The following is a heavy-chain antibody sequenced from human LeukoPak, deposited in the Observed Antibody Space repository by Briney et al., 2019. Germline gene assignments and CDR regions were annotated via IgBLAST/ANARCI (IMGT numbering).Heavy chain of an antibody. V-gene: IGHV3-11*01. D-gene: IGHD4-17*01. CDR3: AKDMGYGDYSAFDY. Sequence: GGSLRLSCAASGFTFSDYYMSWIRQAPGKGLEWVSYISSSGSTIYYADSVKGRFTISRDNAKNSLYLQMNSLRDEDTALYYCAKDMGYGDYSAFDYWGRGTLVTVSS. J-gene: IGHJ4*02. CDR2: ISSSGSTI. CDR1: GFTFSDYY.